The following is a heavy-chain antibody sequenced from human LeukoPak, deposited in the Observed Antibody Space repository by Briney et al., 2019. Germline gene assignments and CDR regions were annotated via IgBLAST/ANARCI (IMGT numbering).Heavy chain of an antibody. V-gene: IGHV4-61*02. CDR3: ARGRIRTGFDY. J-gene: IGHJ4*02. CDR1: GGSISSGSYY. D-gene: IGHD2/OR15-2a*01. CDR2: IYTSGST. Sequence: SQTLSLTCTVSGGSISSGSYYWSWIRQPAGKGLEWIGRIYTSGSTNYNPSLKSRVTISVDTSKNQFSLKLSSVTAADTAVYYCARGRIRTGFDYWGQGTLDTVSS.